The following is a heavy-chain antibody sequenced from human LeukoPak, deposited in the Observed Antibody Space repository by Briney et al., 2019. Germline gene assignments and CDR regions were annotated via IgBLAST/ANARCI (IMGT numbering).Heavy chain of an antibody. CDR2: IYPGDSDT. J-gene: IGHJ5*02. CDR1: GYIFTSYW. Sequence: GGSLQISCKGSGYIFTSYWIGWVRQVPGKGLEWMGIIYPGDSDTRYSPSFQGQVTISADKSISTAYLQWSSLKASDTAMYYCARYSSSWYSWFDPWGQGTLVTVSS. V-gene: IGHV5-51*01. CDR3: ARYSSSWYSWFDP. D-gene: IGHD6-13*01.